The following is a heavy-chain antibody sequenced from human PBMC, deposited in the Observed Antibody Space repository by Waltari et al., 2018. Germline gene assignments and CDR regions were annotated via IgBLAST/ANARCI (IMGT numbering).Heavy chain of an antibody. V-gene: IGHV3-53*01. CDR2: IYSGEST. Sequence: EVQLVESGGGLIQPGGSLRLSCAASGFTVSSNYMSWVRQAPGKGLEWVPVIYSGESTYDADSVKGRFTLSRDNSENTLYLQMNSLRAEDTAVYYCARDTLPLVVPAAMPDHDAFDIWGQGTMVTVSS. D-gene: IGHD2-2*01. CDR3: ARDTLPLVVPAAMPDHDAFDI. J-gene: IGHJ3*02. CDR1: GFTVSSNY.